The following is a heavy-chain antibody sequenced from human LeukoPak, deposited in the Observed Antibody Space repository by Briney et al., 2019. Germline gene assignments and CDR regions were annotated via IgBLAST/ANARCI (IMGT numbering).Heavy chain of an antibody. D-gene: IGHD4-17*01. CDR2: IYYSGST. CDR1: GGSISSSSYY. CDR3: ATVTTYYYYMDV. V-gene: IGHV4-39*01. Sequence: SETLSLTCTVSGGSISSSSYYWGWIRQPPGKGLEWIGSIYYSGSTYYNPSLKSRVTISVDTSKNQFSLKLSSVTAADTAVYYCATVTTYYYYMDVWGKGTTVTIS. J-gene: IGHJ6*03.